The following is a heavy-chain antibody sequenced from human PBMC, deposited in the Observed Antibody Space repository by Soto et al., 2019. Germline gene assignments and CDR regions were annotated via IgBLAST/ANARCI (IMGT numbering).Heavy chain of an antibody. D-gene: IGHD4-17*01. CDR2: IRGDGGQT. V-gene: IGHV3-23*01. J-gene: IGHJ5*02. Sequence: GGSLRLSCTASVFTFTSYGMGWVRQAPGKGLQWVSTIRGDGGQTHYTDSVKGRFSISRDNSKNTVYLQMDSLRAEDTAMYFCARDVGLDSDDFCAPCGQGTQVTV. CDR3: ARDVGLDSDDFCAP. CDR1: VFTFTSYG.